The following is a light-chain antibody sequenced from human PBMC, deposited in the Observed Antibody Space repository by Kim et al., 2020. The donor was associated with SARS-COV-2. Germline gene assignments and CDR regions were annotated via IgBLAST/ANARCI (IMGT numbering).Light chain of an antibody. Sequence: SYELTQPPSVSVSPGQTASITCSGDKLGDKYACWYQQKPGQSPVLVIYQDSKRPSGIPERFSGSNSGNTATLTISWTQAMDEADYYCQAWASSIVV. V-gene: IGLV3-1*01. CDR3: QAWASSIVV. CDR2: QDS. CDR1: KLGDKY. J-gene: IGLJ2*01.